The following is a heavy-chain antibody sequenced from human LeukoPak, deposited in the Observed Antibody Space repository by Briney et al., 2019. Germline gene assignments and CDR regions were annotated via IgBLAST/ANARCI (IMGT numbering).Heavy chain of an antibody. V-gene: IGHV3-64*01. D-gene: IGHD2-2*01. CDR1: GFTFSSYA. J-gene: IGHJ4*02. Sequence: GGSLRLSCAASGFTFSSYAMHWVRQAPGKGLEYVSAISSNGGSTYYANSVKGRFTISRDNSKNTLYLQMGSLRAEDMAVYYCARGRGYCSSTSCYFDYWGQGTLVTVSS. CDR2: ISSNGGST. CDR3: ARGRGYCSSTSCYFDY.